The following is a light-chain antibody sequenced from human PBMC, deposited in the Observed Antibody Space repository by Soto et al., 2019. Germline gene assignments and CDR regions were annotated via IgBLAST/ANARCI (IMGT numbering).Light chain of an antibody. CDR3: QLWDSSTARV. CDR1: KIGSKN. Sequence: SSELTKHLSVSVALGQTARITCGGNKIGSKNVHWYQQKPGQAPVLVIYRDSNRPSGIPERFSGSNSGNTATLTISRAQAGDEADYYCQLWDSSTARVFVGGTKLTVL. CDR2: RDS. J-gene: IGLJ3*02. V-gene: IGLV3-9*01.